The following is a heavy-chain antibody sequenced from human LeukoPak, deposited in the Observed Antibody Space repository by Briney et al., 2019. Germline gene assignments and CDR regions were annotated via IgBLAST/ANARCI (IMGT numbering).Heavy chain of an antibody. CDR1: GGSISSYY. CDR2: IYYSGST. V-gene: IGHV4-59*12. D-gene: IGHD3-10*01. CDR3: ARARITMVRGKYYYYMDV. Sequence: SETLSLTCTVSGGSISSYYWSWIRQPPGKGLEWIGYIYYSGSTNYNPSLKSRVTISVDTSKNQFSLKLSSVTAADTAVYYCARARITMVRGKYYYYMDVWGKGTTVTVSS. J-gene: IGHJ6*03.